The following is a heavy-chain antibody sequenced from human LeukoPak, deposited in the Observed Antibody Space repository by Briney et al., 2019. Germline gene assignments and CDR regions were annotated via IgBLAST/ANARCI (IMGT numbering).Heavy chain of an antibody. CDR1: GFTFSSYA. Sequence: GGSLRLSCAPSGFTFSSYAMSWVRQAPGKGLEWVSAISGSGGSTYYADSVKGRFTISRDNSKNTLYLQMNSLRAEDTAVYYCAKVGYSSSWYANFDYWGQGTLVTVSS. D-gene: IGHD6-13*01. V-gene: IGHV3-23*01. CDR3: AKVGYSSSWYANFDY. CDR2: ISGSGGST. J-gene: IGHJ4*02.